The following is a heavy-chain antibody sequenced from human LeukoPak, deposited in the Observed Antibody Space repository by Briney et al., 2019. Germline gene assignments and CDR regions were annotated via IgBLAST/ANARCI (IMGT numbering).Heavy chain of an antibody. V-gene: IGHV4-4*07. Sequence: PSETLCLTCRVSGGSIRSHYWSWIRQPAGKGLEWIGRIYTSGNTNYNPSLKSRVTISVDNSKNELSLKLTSVTAADTAVYYCARLQFYYDSSGYYGYYYMDVWGKGTTVTVSS. CDR2: IYTSGNT. J-gene: IGHJ6*03. CDR1: GGSIRSHY. CDR3: ARLQFYYDSSGYYGYYYMDV. D-gene: IGHD3-22*01.